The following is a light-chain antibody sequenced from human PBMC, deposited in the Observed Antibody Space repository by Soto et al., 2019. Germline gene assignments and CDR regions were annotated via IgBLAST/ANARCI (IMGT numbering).Light chain of an antibody. CDR3: QQSYSPLWT. CDR2: AAS. J-gene: IGKJ1*01. CDR1: QSISSY. V-gene: IGKV1-39*01. Sequence: DLQMTQSPSSLSASVGDRVTITCRASQSISSYLNWYQQKPGKAPKLLIYAASSLQSGVPSRFSGSGSGTDFTLIISSLQPEDSATYYCQQSYSPLWTFGQGTKVEIK.